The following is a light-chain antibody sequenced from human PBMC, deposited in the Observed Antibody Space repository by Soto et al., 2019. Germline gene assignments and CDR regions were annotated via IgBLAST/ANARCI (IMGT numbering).Light chain of an antibody. V-gene: IGKV3-11*01. CDR2: DAS. CDR3: QQRSKWPIT. J-gene: IGKJ5*01. Sequence: DIVLTQSPATLSLCPGERSTLSCRASQSVSTYLAWYQQKPGQAPRLFIYDASNRATGIPARFSGSGSGTDFTLTISSLEPEDFAVYYCQQRSKWPITFGQGTRLEIK. CDR1: QSVSTY.